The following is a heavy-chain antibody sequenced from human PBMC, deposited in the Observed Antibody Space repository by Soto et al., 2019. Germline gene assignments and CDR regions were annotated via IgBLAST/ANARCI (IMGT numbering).Heavy chain of an antibody. Sequence: PGGSLRLSCAASGFTFTSYAMHWVRQAPGKGLEWVAVISYDGSNKYYADSVKGRFTISRDNSKNTLYLQMNSLRAEDTAVYYCARPWGERITGTRGPFDYWGQGTLVTVSS. CDR3: ARPWGERITGTRGPFDY. CDR2: ISYDGSNK. D-gene: IGHD1-7*01. CDR1: GFTFTSYA. V-gene: IGHV3-30-3*01. J-gene: IGHJ4*02.